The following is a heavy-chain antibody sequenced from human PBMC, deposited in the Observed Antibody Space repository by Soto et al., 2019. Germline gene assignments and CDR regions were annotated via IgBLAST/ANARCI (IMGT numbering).Heavy chain of an antibody. CDR2: IYYSGST. V-gene: IGHV4-59*01. CDR1: GGSISSYY. J-gene: IGHJ5*02. D-gene: IGHD3-22*01. Sequence: QVQLQESGPGLVKPSETLSLTCTVSGGSISSYYWSWIRQPPGKGLEWIGYIYYSGSTNYNPALKSRVTLSVDTSKNQSSLKLSSVTAADTAVYYCARDLGSYDSSGYYQGWFDPWGQGTLVTVSS. CDR3: ARDLGSYDSSGYYQGWFDP.